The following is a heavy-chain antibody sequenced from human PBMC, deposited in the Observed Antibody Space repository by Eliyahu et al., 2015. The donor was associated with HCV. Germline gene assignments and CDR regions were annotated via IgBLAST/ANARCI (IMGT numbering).Heavy chain of an antibody. D-gene: IGHD6-19*01. CDR3: AREISPQWLVPAFGAFDI. J-gene: IGHJ3*02. Sequence: EVQLVESGGGLVKPGGSLRLSCAASGFTFSSYSMNWVRQAPGKGLEWVSSISSSSSYIYYADSVKGRFTISRDNAKNSLYLQMNSLRAEDTAVYYCAREISPQWLVPAFGAFDIWGQGTMVTVSS. CDR2: ISSSSSYI. CDR1: GFTFSSYS. V-gene: IGHV3-21*01.